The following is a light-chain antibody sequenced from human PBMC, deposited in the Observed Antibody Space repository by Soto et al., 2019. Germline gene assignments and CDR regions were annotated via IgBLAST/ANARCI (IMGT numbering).Light chain of an antibody. J-gene: IGKJ5*01. CDR1: QNINNY. CDR3: QQSYSEPIR. V-gene: IGKV1-33*01. Sequence: TISPISVSATLPHIGTITYQASQNINNYLNWYQQKPGRAPKLLIYDASNLEAGVPSRFRGSGSGTEFTLTISSLQPEDFAAYCCQQSYSEPIRFGQGTRLAI. CDR2: DAS.